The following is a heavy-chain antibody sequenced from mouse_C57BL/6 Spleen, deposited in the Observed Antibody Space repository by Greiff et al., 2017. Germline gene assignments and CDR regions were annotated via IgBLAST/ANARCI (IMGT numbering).Heavy chain of an antibody. CDR1: GYTFTDYY. J-gene: IGHJ2*01. CDR2: INPNNGGT. CDR3: ARDETVVAAGDY. Sequence: VQLQQSGPELVKPGASVKISCKASGYTFTDYYMNWVKQSHGKSLEWIGDINPNNGGTSYNQKFKGKATLTVDKSSSTAYMELRSLTSEDSAVYYCARDETVVAAGDYWGQGTTLTVSS. D-gene: IGHD1-1*01. V-gene: IGHV1-26*01.